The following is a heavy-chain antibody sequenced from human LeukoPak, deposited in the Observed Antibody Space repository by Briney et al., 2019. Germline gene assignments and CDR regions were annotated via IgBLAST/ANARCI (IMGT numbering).Heavy chain of an antibody. D-gene: IGHD6-13*01. CDR3: ARGGDIAAVAATWFDP. CDR2: IYYSGST. V-gene: IGHV4-59*01. CDR1: GGSISSYY. Sequence: SETLSLTCTVSGGSISSYYWSWIRQPPGKGLEWIGYIYYSGSTNYNPSLKSRVTISVDTSKNQFSQKLSSVTAADTAVYYCARGGDIAAVAATWFDPWGQGTLVTVTS. J-gene: IGHJ5*02.